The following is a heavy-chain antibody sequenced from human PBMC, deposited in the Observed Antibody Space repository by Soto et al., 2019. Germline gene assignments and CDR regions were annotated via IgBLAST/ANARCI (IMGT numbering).Heavy chain of an antibody. V-gene: IGHV3-48*01. CDR1: GFTFSSYS. CDR2: ISSSSSTI. Sequence: GSLRLSCAASGFTFSSYSMNWVRQAPGKGLEWVSYISSSSSTIYYADSVKGRFTISRDNAKNSLYLQMNSLRAEDTAVYYCAANRGELWFVDPWGQGTLVTVSS. J-gene: IGHJ5*02. D-gene: IGHD3-10*01. CDR3: AANRGELWFVDP.